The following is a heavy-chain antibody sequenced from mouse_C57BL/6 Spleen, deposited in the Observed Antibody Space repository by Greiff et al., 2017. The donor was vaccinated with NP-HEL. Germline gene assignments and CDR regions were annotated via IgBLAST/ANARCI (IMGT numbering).Heavy chain of an antibody. Sequence: EVKLVESGAELVRPGASVKLSCTASGFNIKDDYMHWVKQRPEQGLEWIGWIDPENGDTEYASKFQGKATITADTSSNTAYLQLSSLTSEDTAVYYCIIYYYGSNYWGQGTTLTVSS. CDR3: IIYYYGSNY. J-gene: IGHJ2*01. V-gene: IGHV14-4*01. CDR2: IDPENGDT. CDR1: GFNIKDDY. D-gene: IGHD1-1*01.